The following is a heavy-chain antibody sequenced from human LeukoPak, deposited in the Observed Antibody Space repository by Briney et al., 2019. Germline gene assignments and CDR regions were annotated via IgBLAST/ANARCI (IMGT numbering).Heavy chain of an antibody. CDR1: GFTVSSNY. D-gene: IGHD4-17*01. CDR3: ARGDDYGDYSYFDY. J-gene: IGHJ4*02. Sequence: PGGSLRLSCAASGFTVSSNYMSWVRQAPGKGLEWVSVIYSGGSTYYADSVKGRFAISRDNSKNTLYLQMNSLRAEDTAVYYCARGDDYGDYSYFDYWGQGTLLTVSS. V-gene: IGHV3-53*01. CDR2: IYSGGST.